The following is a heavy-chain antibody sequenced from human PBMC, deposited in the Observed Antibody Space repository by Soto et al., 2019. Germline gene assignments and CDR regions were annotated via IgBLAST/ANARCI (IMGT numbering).Heavy chain of an antibody. CDR2: IYHSGST. CDR1: GGSISSGGYS. CDR3: ARVDSSGSYFDY. Sequence: SETLSLTCAVSGGSISSGGYSWSWIRQPPGKGLEWIGYIYHSGSTNYNPSLKSRVTLSADTSKNQFSLKLISVTAADTAMYYCARVDSSGSYFDYWGQGTLVTVSS. D-gene: IGHD3-22*01. V-gene: IGHV4-30-2*01. J-gene: IGHJ4*02.